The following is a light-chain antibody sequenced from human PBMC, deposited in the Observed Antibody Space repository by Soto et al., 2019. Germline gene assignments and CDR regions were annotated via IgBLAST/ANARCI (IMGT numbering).Light chain of an antibody. V-gene: IGKV4-1*01. J-gene: IGKJ2*01. CDR3: QQYYSTPYT. CDR1: QTGLYRSSNKSY. CDR2: WAS. Sequence: DIVMTQSPDFLAVSLGERATITCKSSQTGLYRSSNKSYLAWYQQRPEQPPRLLIYWASTRQSVVPDRFVGGGSATDFPLTISSLQAGYEAVYHCQQYYSTPYTFGQGTKLEIK.